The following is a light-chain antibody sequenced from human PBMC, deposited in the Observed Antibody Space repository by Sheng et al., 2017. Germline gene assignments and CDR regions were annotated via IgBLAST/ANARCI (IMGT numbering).Light chain of an antibody. CDR2: DAS. CDR3: QQRRDWPLT. Sequence: EIVLTQSPGTLSLSPGERATLSCRASQSVSNNYLAWYQQKPGQAPKLLIYDASNRATGIPARFSGSGSGTDFTLTISSLEPEDFAVYYCQQRRDWPLTFGGGTKMEIK. V-gene: IGKV3-11*01. J-gene: IGKJ4*01. CDR1: QSVSNNY.